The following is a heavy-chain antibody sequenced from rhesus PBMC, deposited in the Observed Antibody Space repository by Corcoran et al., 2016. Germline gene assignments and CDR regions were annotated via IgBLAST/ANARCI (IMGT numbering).Heavy chain of an antibody. D-gene: IGHD7-45*01. CDR3: ARDNWGSVDY. CDR2: VLGRGSDS. V-gene: IGHV4S11*01. Sequence: QVQLQESGPGLVKSLETLSLTCAVSGGAMSSTYWTRIRQPPGKGLEWIGYVLGRGSDSFYNPSLKSRITLSVDTSKNQFSLNLRSVTAADTAVYFCARDNWGSVDYWGQGVLVTVSS. J-gene: IGHJ4*01. CDR1: GGAMSSTY.